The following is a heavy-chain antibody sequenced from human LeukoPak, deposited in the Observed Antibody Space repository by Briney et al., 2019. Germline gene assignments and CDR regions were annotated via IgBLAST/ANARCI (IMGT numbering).Heavy chain of an antibody. Sequence: PGGSLRLSCAASGFTFSSYGMHWVRQAPGKGLEWVAVTSYDGSSKYYGDSVKGRFTISRGNSKNTLYLQMSSLRAEDSAVYYCAKEVLPTVLWGAMDVWGQGTTVTVSS. CDR1: GFTFSSYG. D-gene: IGHD2-2*01. V-gene: IGHV3-30*18. CDR3: AKEVLPTVLWGAMDV. CDR2: TSYDGSSK. J-gene: IGHJ6*02.